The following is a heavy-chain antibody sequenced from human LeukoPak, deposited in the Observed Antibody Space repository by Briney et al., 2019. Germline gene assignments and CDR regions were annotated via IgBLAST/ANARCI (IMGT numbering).Heavy chain of an antibody. V-gene: IGHV4-59*01. D-gene: IGHD1-26*01. CDR3: ARSSGSRYYIDY. CDR1: SGSISTYY. Sequence: PSETLSLTCTVSSGSISTYYWSWIRQPPGKRLEWIGFIHYTGNTNYNPSLKSRVTISVDTSKNQFSLKLNSVTAADTAVYFCARSSGSRYYIDYWGQGTLVTVSS. CDR2: IHYTGNT. J-gene: IGHJ4*02.